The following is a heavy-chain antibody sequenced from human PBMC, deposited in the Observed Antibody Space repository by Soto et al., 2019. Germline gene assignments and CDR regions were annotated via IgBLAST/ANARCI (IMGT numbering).Heavy chain of an antibody. CDR3: ARAHVDYYDSSGLPGEGY. Sequence: QVQLVQSGAEVKKPGASVKVSCKASGYTFTSYGISWVRQAPGQGLEWMGWISAYNGNTNYAQKLQGRVTMTTDTSPSTAYMELRSLRSDDTAVYYCARAHVDYYDSSGLPGEGYWGQGTLVTVSS. CDR1: GYTFTSYG. CDR2: ISAYNGNT. V-gene: IGHV1-18*01. J-gene: IGHJ4*02. D-gene: IGHD3-22*01.